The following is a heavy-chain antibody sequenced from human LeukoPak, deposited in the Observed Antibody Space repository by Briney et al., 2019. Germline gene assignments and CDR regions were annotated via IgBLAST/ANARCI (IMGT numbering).Heavy chain of an antibody. Sequence: PSETLSLTCTVSGVSINTYYASWIRQAPGKGLEFIGFIYNGGNTNYNPSLKSRVTISVDTTKNQFSLKLSSVTAADTAVYYCARGRGCSSTSCYNWFDPWGQGTLVTVSS. CDR2: IYNGGNT. V-gene: IGHV4-59*12. D-gene: IGHD2-2*01. CDR1: GVSINTYY. J-gene: IGHJ5*02. CDR3: ARGRGCSSTSCYNWFDP.